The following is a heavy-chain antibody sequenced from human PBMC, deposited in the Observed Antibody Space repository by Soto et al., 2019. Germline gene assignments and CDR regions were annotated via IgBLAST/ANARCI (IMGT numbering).Heavy chain of an antibody. CDR3: ARVSGSIVVPNPFDI. Sequence: TLSLTCTVSGCSISSYYWSWIRQPPGKGLEWIGYIYYSGSTNYNPSLKSRVTISVDTSKNQFSLKLSSVTAADTAVYYCARVSGSIVVPNPFDIWGQGTMVTVSS. CDR2: IYYSGST. J-gene: IGHJ3*02. CDR1: GCSISSYY. V-gene: IGHV4-59*01. D-gene: IGHD3-22*01.